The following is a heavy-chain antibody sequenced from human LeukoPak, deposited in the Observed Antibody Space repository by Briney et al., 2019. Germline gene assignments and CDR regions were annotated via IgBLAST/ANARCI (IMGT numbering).Heavy chain of an antibody. V-gene: IGHV4-34*01. CDR3: ARVRAITMIVVVIRGVWFDP. D-gene: IGHD3-22*01. CDR1: GGSFSGYY. Sequence: SETLSLTCAVYGGSFSGYYWSWIRQSPGKGLEWIGEINHSGRTNYNPSLKSRVSISVDTSKNQFSLKLSSVTAADTAVYYCARVRAITMIVVVIRGVWFDPWGQGTLVTVSS. J-gene: IGHJ5*02. CDR2: INHSGRT.